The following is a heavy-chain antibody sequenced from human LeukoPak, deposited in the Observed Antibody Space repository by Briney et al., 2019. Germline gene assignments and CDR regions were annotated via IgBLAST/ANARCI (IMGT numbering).Heavy chain of an antibody. D-gene: IGHD2-15*01. CDR3: AGRHCSGGGCYFAGADPFDY. Sequence: PGGSLRLSCAASGFTVSSTYMRWVRQAPGKGLEWVSVIYSGGNIYYIESVKGRFTISRDTSKNTLYLQMNSLRAEDTAVYFCAGRHCSGGGCYFAGADPFDYWGQGTLVTVSS. CDR2: IYSGGNI. V-gene: IGHV3-53*01. J-gene: IGHJ4*02. CDR1: GFTVSSTY.